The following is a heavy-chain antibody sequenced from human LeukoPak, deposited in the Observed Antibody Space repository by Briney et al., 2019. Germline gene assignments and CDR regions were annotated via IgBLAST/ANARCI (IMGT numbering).Heavy chain of an antibody. CDR3: ARGDIVVVPAAMPKWAHGAFDI. J-gene: IGHJ3*02. Sequence: LRLSCAASGFTFSDYYMSWIRQAPGKGLEWIGYIYYSGSTNYNPSLKSRVTISVDTSKNQFSLKLSSVTAADTAVYYCARGDIVVVPAAMPKWAHGAFDIWGQGTMVTVSS. D-gene: IGHD2-2*01. V-gene: IGHV4-59*01. CDR2: IYYSGST. CDR1: GFTFSDYY.